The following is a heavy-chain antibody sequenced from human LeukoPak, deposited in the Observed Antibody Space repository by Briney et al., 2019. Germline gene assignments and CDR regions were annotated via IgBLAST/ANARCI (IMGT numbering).Heavy chain of an antibody. CDR1: GGSISSSSYY. CDR3: ARLGIAVACDFDY. J-gene: IGHJ4*02. D-gene: IGHD6-19*01. V-gene: IGHV4-39*01. CDR2: IYYSGTT. Sequence: SETLSLTCTVPGGSISSSSYYWGWIRQPPGKGLEWIGSIYYSGTTYYNPSLKSRVTVSVDTSKNQFSLKLSSVTAADTAVYYCARLGIAVACDFDYWGQGTLVTVSS.